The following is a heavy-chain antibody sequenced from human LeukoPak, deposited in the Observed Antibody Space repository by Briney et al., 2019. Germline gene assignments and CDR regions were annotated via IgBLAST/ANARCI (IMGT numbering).Heavy chain of an antibody. V-gene: IGHV4-31*03. J-gene: IGHJ4*02. CDR2: IYYSGST. CDR1: GGSISSSFYY. Sequence: SETLSLTCTVPGGSISSSFYYWGWIRQPPGRGLEWIGYIYYSGSTYYNPSLKSRVIISVETSKNQFSLKLSSVTAADTAVYYCARRYCSGSSCYFGSWGQGTLVTVSS. D-gene: IGHD2-15*01. CDR3: ARRYCSGSSCYFGS.